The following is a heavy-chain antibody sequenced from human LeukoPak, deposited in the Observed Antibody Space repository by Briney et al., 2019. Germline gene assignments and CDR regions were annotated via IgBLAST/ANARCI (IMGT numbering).Heavy chain of an antibody. J-gene: IGHJ5*02. V-gene: IGHV3-7*01. CDR3: ATEISMIRGIIELDP. Sequence: GGSLRLSCAVSGFTFSSYWMSWVRQAPGKGLEWVANIKQDGSEKYYVDSVKGRFTISRDNAKNSLYLQMNSLRVEDTAVYYCATEISMIRGIIELDPWGQGTLVTVSS. CDR2: IKQDGSEK. D-gene: IGHD3-10*01. CDR1: GFTFSSYW.